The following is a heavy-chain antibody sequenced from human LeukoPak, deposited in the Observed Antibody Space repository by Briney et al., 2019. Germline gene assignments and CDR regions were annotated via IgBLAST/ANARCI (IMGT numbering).Heavy chain of an antibody. J-gene: IGHJ4*02. V-gene: IGHV4-39*01. CDR1: GGSISSSSYY. CDR2: IYYTGSA. D-gene: IGHD5-18*01. CDR3: ARHPERYSYFDY. Sequence: SETLSPTCTVSGGSISSSSYYWGWIRQPPGKGLEWIGSIYYTGSAYYNPSLKSRVTMSVDTSKNQFSLRLSSVTAADTAVYSCARHPERYSYFDYWGQGTLVTVSS.